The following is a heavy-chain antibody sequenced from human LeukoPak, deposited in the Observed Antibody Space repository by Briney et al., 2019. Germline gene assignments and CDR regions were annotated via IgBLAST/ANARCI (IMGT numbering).Heavy chain of an antibody. CDR2: LSGSGGTT. CDR1: GFTFSSHA. J-gene: IGHJ6*03. V-gene: IGHV3-23*01. Sequence: GGSLRLSCAASGFTFSSHAMSWVRQAPGKGLEWVSSLSGSGGTTYYADSVKGRFSISRDNSKNTLYLQLNSLRAEDTAVYYCAKGGSTSRVTTSRVVFGYYYYLDVGGKGTPVTVSS. D-gene: IGHD4-17*01. CDR3: AKGGSTSRVTTSRVVFGYYYYLDV.